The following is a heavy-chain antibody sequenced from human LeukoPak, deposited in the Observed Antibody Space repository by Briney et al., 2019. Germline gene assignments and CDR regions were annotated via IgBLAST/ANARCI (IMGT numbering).Heavy chain of an antibody. CDR1: GYTLTELS. Sequence: ASVKVSCKVSGYTLTELSMHWVRQAPGKGLEWMGGFDPEDGETIYTQKFQGRVTMTEDTSTDTAYMELSSLRSEDTAVYYCATAVSSSWYYFDYWGQGTLVTVSS. J-gene: IGHJ4*02. CDR3: ATAVSSSWYYFDY. D-gene: IGHD6-13*01. CDR2: FDPEDGET. V-gene: IGHV1-24*01.